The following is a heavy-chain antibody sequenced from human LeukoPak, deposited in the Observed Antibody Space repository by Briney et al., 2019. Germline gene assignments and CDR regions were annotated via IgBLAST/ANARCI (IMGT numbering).Heavy chain of an antibody. CDR3: AKDDFDY. V-gene: IGHV3-9*01. CDR2: ISWNSGSI. Sequence: GGSLRLSCAASGFTFDDYAMHWVRQAPGKGLEWVSGISWNSGSIGYADSVKGRFTISRDNAKNSLYLQMNSLRAEDTALYYCAKDDFDYWGQGTLVTVSS. J-gene: IGHJ4*02. CDR1: GFTFDDYA.